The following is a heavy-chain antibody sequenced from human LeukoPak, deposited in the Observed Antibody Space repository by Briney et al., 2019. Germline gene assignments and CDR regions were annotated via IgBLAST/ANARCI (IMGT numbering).Heavy chain of an antibody. CDR2: IYTSGST. CDR3: ARYYYDSSGFPSPFDP. D-gene: IGHD3-22*01. V-gene: IGHV4-61*02. CDR1: GGSIGSGSYY. Sequence: SETLSLTCTVSGGSIGSGSYYWSWIRQPAGKGLEWIGRIYTSGSTNYNPSLKSRVTISVDTSKNQFSLKLSSVTAADTAIYYCARYYYDSSGFPSPFDPWGQGTLVTVSS. J-gene: IGHJ5*02.